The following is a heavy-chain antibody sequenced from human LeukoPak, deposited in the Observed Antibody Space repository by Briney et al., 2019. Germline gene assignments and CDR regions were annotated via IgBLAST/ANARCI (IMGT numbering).Heavy chain of an antibody. D-gene: IGHD4-17*01. CDR2: INPNSGGT. CDR1: GYTFTGYY. CDR3: VTSNDYGDNWFDP. V-gene: IGHV1-2*06. J-gene: IGHJ5*02. Sequence: GASVKVSCKASGYTFTGYYMHWVRQAPGQGLEWMGRINPNSGGTNYAQKFQGRVTMTRDTSISTAYMELSRLRSDDTAVYYCVTSNDYGDNWFDPWGQGTLVTVSS.